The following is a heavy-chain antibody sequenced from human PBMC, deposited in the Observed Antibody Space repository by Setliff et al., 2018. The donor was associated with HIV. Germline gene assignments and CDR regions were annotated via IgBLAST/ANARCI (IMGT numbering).Heavy chain of an antibody. J-gene: IGHJ6*03. V-gene: IGHV5-51*01. CDR2: IYPDDSYT. Sequence: ESLKISCQGSGYTFDKYYIAWVRQMPGKGLEWMGLIYPDDSYTTYSPAFEGHVTFSADKSNSTAYLQWSSLKASDTAMYYCARRNDYYYYMDVWGAGTTVTVS. CDR3: ARRNDYYYYMDV. CDR1: GYTFDKYY.